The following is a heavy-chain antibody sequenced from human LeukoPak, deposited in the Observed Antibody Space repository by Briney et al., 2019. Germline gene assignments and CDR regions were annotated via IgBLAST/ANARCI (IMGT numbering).Heavy chain of an antibody. CDR2: INSNSGGT. V-gene: IGHV1-2*02. CDR1: GYTFTGYY. CDR3: ARVQGEMATIGTY. D-gene: IGHD5-24*01. J-gene: IGHJ4*02. Sequence: ASVKVSCKASGYTFTGYYMHWVRQAPGQGLEWMGWINSNSGGTNYAQKFQGRVTMTRDTSISTAYMELSRLRSDDTAVYYCARVQGEMATIGTYWGQGTLVTVSS.